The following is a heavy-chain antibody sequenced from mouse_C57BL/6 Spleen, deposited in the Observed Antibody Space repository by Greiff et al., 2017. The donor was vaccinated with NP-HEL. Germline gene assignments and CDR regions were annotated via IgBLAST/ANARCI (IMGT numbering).Heavy chain of an antibody. CDR1: GYSFTSYY. V-gene: IGHV1-66*01. J-gene: IGHJ4*01. Sequence: VQLQQSGPELVKPGASVKISCKASGYSFTSYYIHWVKQRPGQGLEWIGWIYPGSGNTKYNEKFKGKATLTADTSSSTAYMQLSSLTSEDSAVYYCASPITTVVESPYAMDYWGQGTSVTVSS. CDR2: IYPGSGNT. CDR3: ASPITTVVESPYAMDY. D-gene: IGHD1-1*01.